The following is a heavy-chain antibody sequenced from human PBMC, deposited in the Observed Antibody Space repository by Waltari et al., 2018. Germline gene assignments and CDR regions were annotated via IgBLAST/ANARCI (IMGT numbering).Heavy chain of an antibody. CDR2: INYSGST. CDR1: GGSISSYY. CDR3: ARLAGALCDY. J-gene: IGHJ4*02. D-gene: IGHD1-26*01. Sequence: QVQLQESGPGLVKPSETLSLTCTVSGGSISSYYWSWIRQPPGKGLEWIGYINYSGSTNYNPSPKSRATISVDTSKNQFSLKLSSVTAADTAVYYCARLAGALCDYWGQGTLVTVSS. V-gene: IGHV4-59*12.